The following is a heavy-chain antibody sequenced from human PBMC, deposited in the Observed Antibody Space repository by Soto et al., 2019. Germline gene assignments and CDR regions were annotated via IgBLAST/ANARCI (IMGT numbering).Heavy chain of an antibody. Sequence: EVQVLESGGGLVQPGGSLRLSCVASGFTFTTYAMTWVRQAPGKGLEWVSIISGSGCSTHYADSVKGRFIISIDNSKNTLYLQMNGLRAEDTAVYYCAKTGFGRYCSSTSCVHFDYWGQGTLVTVSS. CDR3: AKTGFGRYCSSTSCVHFDY. V-gene: IGHV3-23*01. CDR2: ISGSGCST. D-gene: IGHD2-2*01. J-gene: IGHJ4*02. CDR1: GFTFTTYA.